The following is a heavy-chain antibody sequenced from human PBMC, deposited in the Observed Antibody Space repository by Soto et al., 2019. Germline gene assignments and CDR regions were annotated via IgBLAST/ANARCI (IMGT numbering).Heavy chain of an antibody. D-gene: IGHD6-19*01. Sequence: QVQLEQSGGEVKQPGSSVRVSCKTCGGTFSTYAINWVRQAPGQGHEWMGAIIPLFGTADYSQKFQGRVTITADESTSTAYMELISLRCDDTAVYFCARPKGTYSSGYYSFDFWGQGTLVTVSS. J-gene: IGHJ4*02. CDR1: GGTFSTYA. CDR2: IIPLFGTA. V-gene: IGHV1-69*01. CDR3: ARPKGTYSSGYYSFDF.